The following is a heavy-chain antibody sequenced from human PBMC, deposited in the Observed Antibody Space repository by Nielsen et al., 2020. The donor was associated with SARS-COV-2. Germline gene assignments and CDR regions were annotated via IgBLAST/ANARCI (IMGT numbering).Heavy chain of an antibody. CDR1: GFTFSSYG. Sequence: GGSLRLSCAASGFTFSSYGMHWVRQAPGKGLEWVSYISSSGSTIYYADSVKGRFTISRDNSKNTVYLQMNSLRAEDTAVYYCAKENCGGDDCWVDYWGQGTLVTVSS. CDR3: AKENCGGDDCWVDY. CDR2: ISSSGSTI. V-gene: IGHV3-48*01. J-gene: IGHJ4*02. D-gene: IGHD2-21*02.